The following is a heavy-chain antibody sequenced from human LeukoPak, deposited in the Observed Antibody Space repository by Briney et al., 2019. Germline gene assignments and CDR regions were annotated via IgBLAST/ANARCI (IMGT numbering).Heavy chain of an antibody. V-gene: IGHV4-4*07. D-gene: IGHD2-2*01. Sequence: ASETLSLTCTVSGGSISSSYWTWIRQPAGKGLEWIGRIYSSGSTNYNPSLKSRLTMSVDTSRNQFSLKLNSVTAADTAVYYCARECFSSICPYNNMDVWGQGTTVTVSS. CDR1: GGSISSSY. J-gene: IGHJ6*02. CDR3: ARECFSSICPYNNMDV. CDR2: IYSSGST.